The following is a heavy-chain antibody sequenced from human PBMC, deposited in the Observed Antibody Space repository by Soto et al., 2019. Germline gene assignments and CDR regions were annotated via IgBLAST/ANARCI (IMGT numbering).Heavy chain of an antibody. V-gene: IGHV1-2*02. Sequence: QEQLVQSGTEVKKPEASVTVSCKSSGYTFTDFYLHWLRQAPGQGLEWVGWINPKTGDTKSSQKFQGRVTMSRDTSVSTAYIDLTSLTSHDTAMYYCATGTNGTTGWYHPWGQGTPVTVSS. J-gene: IGHJ5*02. CDR3: ATGTNGTTGWYHP. D-gene: IGHD1-1*01. CDR1: GYTFTDFY. CDR2: INPKTGDT.